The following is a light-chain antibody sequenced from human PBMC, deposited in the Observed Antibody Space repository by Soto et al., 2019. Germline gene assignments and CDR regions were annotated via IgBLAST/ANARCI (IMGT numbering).Light chain of an antibody. CDR1: SSNIGNNY. CDR3: ATWDRSLSVGV. Sequence: QSVLTQPPSVSAAPGQKVTISCSGGSSNIGNNYVFWYQQLPGTAPKLLIYDNDKRPSGIPDRFSGSKSGTSATLGITGLQTGDEADYYCATWDRSLSVGVFGGGTQLTVL. CDR2: DND. J-gene: IGLJ2*01. V-gene: IGLV1-51*01.